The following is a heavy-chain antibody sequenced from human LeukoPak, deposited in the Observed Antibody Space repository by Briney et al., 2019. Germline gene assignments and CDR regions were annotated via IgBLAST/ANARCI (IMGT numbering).Heavy chain of an antibody. D-gene: IGHD3-22*01. J-gene: IGHJ4*02. CDR2: FDPEDGET. Sequence: ASVKVSCKVSGYTLTELSMHWVRQAPGKGLEWMGGFDPEDGETIYAQKFQGRVTMTRDMSTSTVYMDVSSLISEDTAVYYCARDQRGSSFYESSGLDYWGQGTLVTVSS. CDR1: GYTLTELS. V-gene: IGHV1-24*01. CDR3: ARDQRGSSFYESSGLDY.